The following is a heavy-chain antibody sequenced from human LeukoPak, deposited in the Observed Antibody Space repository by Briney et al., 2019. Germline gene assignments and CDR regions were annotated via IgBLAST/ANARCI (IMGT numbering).Heavy chain of an antibody. CDR2: ISSSGST. CDR1: RGSISASIRSYY. J-gene: IGHJ4*02. V-gene: IGHV4-4*09. Sequence: PSETLSLTCTVSRGSISASIRSYYWSWFRQPPGKGLEWIGYISSSGSTNDNPSLRSRVTISVDTSKNQFFLNLSSVSAADTAVYYCARVPLGYSGAYYFDYWGPGTLVTVSP. D-gene: IGHD5-12*01. CDR3: ARVPLGYSGAYYFDY.